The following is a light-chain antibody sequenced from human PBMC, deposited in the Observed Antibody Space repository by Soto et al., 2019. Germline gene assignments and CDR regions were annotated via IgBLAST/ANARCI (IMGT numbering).Light chain of an antibody. J-gene: IGKJ4*01. CDR3: QQYNTYPLT. CDR1: QSISTW. CDR2: KAS. V-gene: IGKV1-5*03. Sequence: DIQMTQSPSTLSASVGDRVTITGRASQSISTWLAWYQQKAGKAPKLLIYKASSLEGGVPSRFSGSGSGTEFNITNSSLQPDDFATYYGQQYNTYPLTFGGGTTVDIK.